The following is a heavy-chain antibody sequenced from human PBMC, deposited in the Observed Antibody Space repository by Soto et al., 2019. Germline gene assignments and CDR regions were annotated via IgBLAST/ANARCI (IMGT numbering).Heavy chain of an antibody. V-gene: IGHV4-4*02. J-gene: IGHJ5*02. Sequence: QVQLQESGPGLVKPSGTLSLTCGVSGGSISSSKWWSWVRQPPGKGLEWIGEIYHSGSTNYNSSLKSRVTISVDKSKNQFSLKLSSVTAADTALYYCASKDYADYGWFDPWGQATLVTVSS. CDR3: ASKDYADYGWFDP. CDR2: IYHSGST. CDR1: GGSISSSKW. D-gene: IGHD4-17*01.